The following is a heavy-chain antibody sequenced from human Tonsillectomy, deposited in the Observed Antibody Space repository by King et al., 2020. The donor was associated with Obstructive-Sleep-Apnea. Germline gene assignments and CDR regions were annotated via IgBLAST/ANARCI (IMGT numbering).Heavy chain of an antibody. CDR3: AKDIAVAGMVALDI. D-gene: IGHD6-19*01. Sequence: VQLVESGGGLVQPARSLTLSCAASGFTFDDYAMHWVRQAPGKALEWVSGISWNSGTIGYADSVKGRFTISRDNAKDSLYLQMNSLRAEDTAFYYCAKDIAVAGMVALDIWGQGTMVTVSS. V-gene: IGHV3-9*01. CDR1: GFTFDDYA. CDR2: ISWNSGTI. J-gene: IGHJ3*02.